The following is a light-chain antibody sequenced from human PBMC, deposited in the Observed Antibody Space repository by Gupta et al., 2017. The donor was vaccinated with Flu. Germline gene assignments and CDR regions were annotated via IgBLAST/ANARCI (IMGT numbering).Light chain of an antibody. CDR1: TDIRRY. J-gene: IGKJ4*01. V-gene: IGKV1-8*01. CDR2: GTS. Sequence: PSSLSAPTGDRVTITCRASTDIRRYLALYQQKPGQTPKLLIYGTSTLQRGAPSRFSCSGSGTDFTLTVTYLQSEDFATYYCQQDDNYPFIFGGGTKV. CDR3: QQDDNYPFI.